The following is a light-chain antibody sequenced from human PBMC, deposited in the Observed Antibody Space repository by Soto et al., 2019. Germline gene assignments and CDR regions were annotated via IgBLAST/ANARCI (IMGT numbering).Light chain of an antibody. V-gene: IGKV3-20*01. CDR2: GAS. CDR1: QIITSNF. J-gene: IGKJ2*01. Sequence: EIVLTQSPGTLSLSPGERATLSCRASQIITSNFLAWYQQKPGQAPRLLIYGASSRATGIPNTFSGSGSGTDFTLTISRLEPEDFAVYYCQQYGSSPYTFGQGTKLEIK. CDR3: QQYGSSPYT.